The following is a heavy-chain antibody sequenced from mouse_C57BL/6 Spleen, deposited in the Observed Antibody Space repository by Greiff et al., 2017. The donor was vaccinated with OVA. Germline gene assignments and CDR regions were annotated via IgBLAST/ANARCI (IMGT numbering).Heavy chain of an antibody. CDR2: IDPSDSET. J-gene: IGHJ1*03. CDR3: ARSPLITTVVERYFDV. CDR1: GYTFTSYW. Sequence: VQLQQPGAELVRPGSSVKLSCKASGYTFTSYWMHWVKQRPIQGLEWIGNIDPSDSETHYNQKFKDKATLTVDKSSSTAYMQLSSLTSEDSAVYYCARSPLITTVVERYFDVWGTGTTVTVSS. D-gene: IGHD1-1*01. V-gene: IGHV1-52*01.